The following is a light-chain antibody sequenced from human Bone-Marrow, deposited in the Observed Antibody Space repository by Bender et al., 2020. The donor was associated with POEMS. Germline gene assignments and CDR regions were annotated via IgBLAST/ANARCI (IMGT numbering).Light chain of an antibody. V-gene: IGLV2-14*02. CDR1: SSDVGSYNL. CDR2: EVS. Sequence: QSALTQPASVSGSPGQSITISCTGTSSDVGSYNLVSWYQQHPGKAPKLMIYEVSKRPSGVSNRFSGSKSGNTASLTISGLQAEDEADYYCSSYTISTSYVFGNGTKVTVL. CDR3: SSYTISTSYV. J-gene: IGLJ1*01.